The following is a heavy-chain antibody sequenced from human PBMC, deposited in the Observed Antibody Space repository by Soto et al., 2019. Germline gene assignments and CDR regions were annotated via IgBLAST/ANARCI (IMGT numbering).Heavy chain of an antibody. Sequence: GGSLRLSCAASGFTFSRYAMNWVRRAPGKGLEWVSAIRSGGSYIYYADSVKGRFTISRDNAKNSLYLQMNSLRAEDTAVYYCAREGPGEFSEWLRVGANYYYYYMDVWGKGTTVTV. D-gene: IGHD3-3*01. V-gene: IGHV3-21*01. J-gene: IGHJ6*03. CDR2: IRSGGSYI. CDR3: AREGPGEFSEWLRVGANYYYYYMDV. CDR1: GFTFSRYA.